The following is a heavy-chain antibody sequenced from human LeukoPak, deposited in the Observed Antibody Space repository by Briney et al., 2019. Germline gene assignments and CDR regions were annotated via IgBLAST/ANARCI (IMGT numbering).Heavy chain of an antibody. D-gene: IGHD3-9*01. CDR2: ISGSGGST. Sequence: GGSLRLSCAASGFTFSSYAMSWVRHAPGKGLEWVSAISGSGGSTYYADSVEGRFTISRDNSKNTLYLQMNSLRAEDTAVYYCAKDLRYFDWLPFDYWGQGTLVTVSS. CDR3: AKDLRYFDWLPFDY. V-gene: IGHV3-23*01. CDR1: GFTFSSYA. J-gene: IGHJ4*02.